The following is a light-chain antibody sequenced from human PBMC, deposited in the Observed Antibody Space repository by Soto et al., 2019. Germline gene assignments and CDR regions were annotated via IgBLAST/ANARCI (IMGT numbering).Light chain of an antibody. J-gene: IGLJ3*02. CDR1: RSNIRAGYV. Sequence: QSVLTQPPSVSGAPGQRVIISCTGSRSNIRAGYVVHWYRRLPGTAPKLLIYGNNNRPSGVPDRFSGSKSGTSASLAIAGLQAEDEADYSCQSYDSSLSIWVFGGGTQLTVL. V-gene: IGLV1-40*01. CDR2: GNN. CDR3: QSYDSSLSIWV.